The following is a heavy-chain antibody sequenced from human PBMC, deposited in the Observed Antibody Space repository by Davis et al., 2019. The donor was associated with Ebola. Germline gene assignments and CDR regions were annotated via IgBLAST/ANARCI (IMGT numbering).Heavy chain of an antibody. CDR3: AKDNTIFGVVYYGMDV. D-gene: IGHD3-3*01. CDR2: IKQDGSEK. V-gene: IGHV3-7*01. CDR1: GFTFSSYW. J-gene: IGHJ6*02. Sequence: GESLKISCAASGFTFSSYWMSWVRQAPGKGLEWVANIKQDGSEKYYADSVKGRFTISRDNSKNTLYLQMNSLRAEDTAVYYCAKDNTIFGVVYYGMDVWGQGTTVTVSS.